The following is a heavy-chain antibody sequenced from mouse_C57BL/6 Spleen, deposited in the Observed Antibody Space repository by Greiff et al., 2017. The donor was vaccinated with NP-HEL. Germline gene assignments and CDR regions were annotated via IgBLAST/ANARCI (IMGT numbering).Heavy chain of an antibody. CDR3: ARRGGSSHYFDY. CDR2: IDPSDSET. D-gene: IGHD1-1*01. V-gene: IGHV1-52*01. CDR1: GYTFTSYW. J-gene: IGHJ2*01. Sequence: VQLQQPGAELVRPGSSVKLSCKASGYTFTSYWMHWVKQRPIQGLEWIGNIDPSDSETHYNQKFKDKATLTVDKSSSTAYMQLSSLTSEDSAVYYCARRGGSSHYFDYWGQGTTLTVSS.